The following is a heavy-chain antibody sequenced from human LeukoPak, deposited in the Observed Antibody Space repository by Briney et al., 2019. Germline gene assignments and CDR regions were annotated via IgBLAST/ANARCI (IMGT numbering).Heavy chain of an antibody. J-gene: IGHJ4*02. CDR3: ARASSNLNYYGSGGLDY. CDR2: ISTTSSYM. D-gene: IGHD3-10*01. CDR1: GFTFSSYS. Sequence: GGSLRLSCAASGFTFSSYSMNWVRQAPGKGLEWVSSISTTSSYMYYADSVKGRFTISRDNAKNSLFLQIHSLRAEDTAVYYCARASSNLNYYGSGGLDYWGQGTLVTVSS. V-gene: IGHV3-21*01.